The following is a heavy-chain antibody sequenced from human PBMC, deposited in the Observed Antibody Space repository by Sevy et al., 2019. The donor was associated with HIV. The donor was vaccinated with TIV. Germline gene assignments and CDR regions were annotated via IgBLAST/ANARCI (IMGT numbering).Heavy chain of an antibody. CDR2: ISGLSNYI. CDR1: GLTFSSYN. CDR3: TRGPPDGSYDYFDS. V-gene: IGHV3-21*06. Sequence: GGSLRLSCAASGLTFSSYNMNWVRQAPGKGLEWVSAISGLSNYIYYADSMKGRFTISRDNAKNTLNLQMNSLRGDDTAVYFCTRGPPDGSYDYFDSWGQGILVTVSS. D-gene: IGHD3-10*01. J-gene: IGHJ4*02.